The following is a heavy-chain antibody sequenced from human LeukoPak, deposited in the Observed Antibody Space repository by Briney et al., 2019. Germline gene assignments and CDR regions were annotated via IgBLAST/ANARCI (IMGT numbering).Heavy chain of an antibody. V-gene: IGHV1-2*02. J-gene: IGHJ4*02. D-gene: IGHD3-16*02. Sequence: ASMKVSCKASGYAFIGYYIHWVRQAPGQGLEWLGSIFPNTGDTRNAQKLQGRVTMTRDTSMSTASMDLRRLKSDDSAVYYCARDSGWGNYRSVDYFDYWGQGTLVTVSS. CDR3: ARDSGWGNYRSVDYFDY. CDR2: IFPNTGDT. CDR1: GYAFIGYY.